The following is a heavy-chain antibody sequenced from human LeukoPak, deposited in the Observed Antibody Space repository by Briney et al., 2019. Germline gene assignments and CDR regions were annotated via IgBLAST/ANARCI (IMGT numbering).Heavy chain of an antibody. V-gene: IGHV1-18*01. J-gene: IGHJ4*02. Sequence: GASVKVSCKASGYTFTSYGISWVRRAPGQGLEWMGWISAYNGNTNYAQKLQGRVTMTTDTSTSTAYMELRSLRSDDTAVYYCARGIGGWLVPYYFDYWGQGTLVTVSS. CDR3: ARGIGGWLVPYYFDY. CDR2: ISAYNGNT. D-gene: IGHD6-19*01. CDR1: GYTFTSYG.